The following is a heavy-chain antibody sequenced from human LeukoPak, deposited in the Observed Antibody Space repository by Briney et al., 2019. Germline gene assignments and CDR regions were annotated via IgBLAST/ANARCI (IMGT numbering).Heavy chain of an antibody. D-gene: IGHD3-3*01. CDR1: GFTFGDYA. CDR3: TTEVTYYDFWSGSDAFDI. V-gene: IGHV3-49*03. Sequence: GGSLRLSCTAFGFTFGDYAMSWIRQAPGKGLEWVGFIRSKAYGETADYAASVKGRFTISRDDSKNTLYLQMNSLKTEDTAVYYCTTEVTYYDFWSGSDAFDIWGQGTMVTVSS. J-gene: IGHJ3*02. CDR2: IRSKAYGETA.